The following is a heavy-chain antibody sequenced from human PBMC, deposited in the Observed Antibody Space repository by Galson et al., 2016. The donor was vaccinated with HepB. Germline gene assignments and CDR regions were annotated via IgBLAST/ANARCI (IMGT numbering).Heavy chain of an antibody. V-gene: IGHV6-1*01. J-gene: IGHJ4*02. D-gene: IGHD6-13*01. CDR1: GDSVSSNSAA. CDR2: TYYRSKWYN. CDR3: ARASGAAAGRLGY. Sequence: CAISGDSVSSNSAAWSWIRQSPSRGLEWLGRTYYRSKWYNDYAVSVKSRITTNPDTSKNQFSLQLNSVTPEDTAVYYCARASGAAAGRLGYWGQGTLVTVSS.